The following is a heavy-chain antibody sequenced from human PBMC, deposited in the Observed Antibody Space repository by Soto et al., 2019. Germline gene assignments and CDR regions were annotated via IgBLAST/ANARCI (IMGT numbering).Heavy chain of an antibody. CDR3: ARGGFGEFKYNWFDP. CDR2: IYYSGST. D-gene: IGHD3-10*01. V-gene: IGHV4-59*01. CDR1: GGSISSYY. J-gene: IGHJ5*02. Sequence: QVQLQESGPGLVKPSETLSLTCTVSGGSISSYYWSWIRQPPGKGLEWIGYIYYSGSTNYNPSLNSRVTISVDTPKNQFSRKLSSVTAADTAVYYCARGGFGEFKYNWFDPWGQGTLVTVSS.